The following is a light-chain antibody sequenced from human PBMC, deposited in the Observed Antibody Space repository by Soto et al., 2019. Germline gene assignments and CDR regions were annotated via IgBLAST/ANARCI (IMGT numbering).Light chain of an antibody. CDR2: AAS. CDR3: QQSYSIPIT. CDR1: QSISSY. Sequence: DIQMTQSPSSLSVSVGDRVTITCRASQSISSYLNWYQQKPGKAPKLLIYAASSLQSGVPSRFSGSGSGTDFTLTISSLQPEDFATYYCQQSYSIPITFGQGTRLEIK. V-gene: IGKV1-39*01. J-gene: IGKJ5*01.